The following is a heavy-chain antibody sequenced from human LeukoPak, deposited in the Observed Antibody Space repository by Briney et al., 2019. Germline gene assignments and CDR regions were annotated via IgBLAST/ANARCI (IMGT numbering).Heavy chain of an antibody. D-gene: IGHD2-2*01. CDR1: GFTFRSYG. CDR3: ARDAKDIVVVPAATTSLKCYYYYYMDV. J-gene: IGHJ6*03. Sequence: GGSLRLSCGASGFTFRSYGMHWVRQAPGKGLEWVAVIWYDGSNKYYADSVKGRFTISRDKSKNTLYLQMNSLRAEDTAVYYCARDAKDIVVVPAATTSLKCYYYYYMDVWGKGTTVTVSS. CDR2: IWYDGSNK. V-gene: IGHV3-33*01.